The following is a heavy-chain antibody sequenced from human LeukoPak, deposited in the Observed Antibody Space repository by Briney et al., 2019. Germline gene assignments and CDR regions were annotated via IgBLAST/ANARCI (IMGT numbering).Heavy chain of an antibody. V-gene: IGHV4-30-2*01. CDR1: GGSISSGGYY. CDR2: IYHSGST. Sequence: PSQTLSLTCTVSGGSISSGGYYWSWIRQPPGKGLEWIGYIYHSGSTYYNPSLRSRVTISVDRSENQFSLKLSSVTTADTAVYYCARGKLELTGGFFDYWGQGTLVTVSS. D-gene: IGHD1-7*01. CDR3: ARGKLELTGGFFDY. J-gene: IGHJ4*02.